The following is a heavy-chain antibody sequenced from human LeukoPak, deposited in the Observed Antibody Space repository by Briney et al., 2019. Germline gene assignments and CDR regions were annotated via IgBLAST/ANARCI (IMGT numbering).Heavy chain of an antibody. J-gene: IGHJ4*02. CDR3: AIMHGYYDGSGFWVQ. D-gene: IGHD3-22*01. V-gene: IGHV3-23*01. CDR1: GFTFSSYA. Sequence: PGGSLRLSCAASGFTFSSYAMSWVRQAPGKGVEWVSFISPSGDRTSNADSVEGRFTISRDNTRNTLYLQMNSLRDEDTGVYYCAIMHGYYDGSGFWVQWGQGTLVTVSS. CDR2: ISPSGDRT.